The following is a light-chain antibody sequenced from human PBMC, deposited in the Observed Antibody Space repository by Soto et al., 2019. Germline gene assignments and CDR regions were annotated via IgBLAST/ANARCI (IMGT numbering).Light chain of an antibody. J-gene: IGKJ5*01. CDR2: DAS. Sequence: DIQMSQFPLSLSASVGDRVTITCRASQTIRSHLNWFQQRPGKVPKRLIYDASSLQTGVPSRFSGSGSGTDFTLTISSLRPEDFATYYCLQHTNFPLTFGQGTRLEI. V-gene: IGKV1-17*01. CDR1: QTIRSH. CDR3: LQHTNFPLT.